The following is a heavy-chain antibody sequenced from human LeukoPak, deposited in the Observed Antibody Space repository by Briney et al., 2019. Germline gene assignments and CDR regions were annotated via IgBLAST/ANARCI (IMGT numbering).Heavy chain of an antibody. CDR1: GFTFSSYW. CDR3: ARDNGYFSVDY. D-gene: IGHD3-22*01. Sequence: GGSLRLSCAASGFTFSSYWMTWARQAPGKGLEWVANIKQDESEKYYGDSVRGRFTISRDNARNSLYLQMNSLRAEDTAVYYCARDNGYFSVDYWGQGTLVTVSS. J-gene: IGHJ4*02. CDR2: IKQDESEK. V-gene: IGHV3-7*01.